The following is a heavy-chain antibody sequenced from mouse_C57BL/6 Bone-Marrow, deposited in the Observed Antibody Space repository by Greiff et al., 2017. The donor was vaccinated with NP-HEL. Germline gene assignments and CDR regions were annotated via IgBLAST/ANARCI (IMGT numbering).Heavy chain of an antibody. CDR1: GYTFTSYW. CDR2: IDPSDSET. D-gene: IGHD2-3*01. CDR3: ARRSDGFYGGYYAMDY. J-gene: IGHJ4*01. Sequence: VQLQQPGAELVRPGSSVKLSCKASGYTFTSYWMHWVKQRPIQGLEWIGNIDPSDSETHYNQKFKDKATLTVDKSSSTAYMQLSSLTSEDSAVYYCARRSDGFYGGYYAMDYWGQGTSVTVSS. V-gene: IGHV1-52*01.